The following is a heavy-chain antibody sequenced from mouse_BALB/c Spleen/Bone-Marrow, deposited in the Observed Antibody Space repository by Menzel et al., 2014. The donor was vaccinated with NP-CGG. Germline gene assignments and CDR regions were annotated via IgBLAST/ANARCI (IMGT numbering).Heavy chain of an antibody. J-gene: IGHJ2*01. CDR3: ARFYGSYSY. V-gene: IGHV3-1*02. Sequence: VQLKQSGPDLVKPSQSLSLTCTVTGYSITSGYSWHWIRQFPGIKLEWLGYIHYNGNTDYNPSLRSRISITRDTSKNQFFLQLNSVTTEDTATYYCARFYGSYSYWGQGTTLTVSS. D-gene: IGHD1-1*02. CDR2: IHYNGNT. CDR1: GYSITSGYS.